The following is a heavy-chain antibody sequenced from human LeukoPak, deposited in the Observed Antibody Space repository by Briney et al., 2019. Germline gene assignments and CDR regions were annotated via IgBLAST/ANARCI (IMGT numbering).Heavy chain of an antibody. CDR3: ARADYGDYWFDP. D-gene: IGHD4-17*01. V-gene: IGHV4-59*01. CDR1: GDSITSYY. CDR2: IYYSGST. Sequence: SETLSLTCTVSGDSITSYYWSWIRQPPGKGLEWIGYIYYSGSTNYNPSLKSRVTISVDTSKNQFSLKLSSVTAADTAVYYCARADYGDYWFDPWGQGTLVTVSS. J-gene: IGHJ5*02.